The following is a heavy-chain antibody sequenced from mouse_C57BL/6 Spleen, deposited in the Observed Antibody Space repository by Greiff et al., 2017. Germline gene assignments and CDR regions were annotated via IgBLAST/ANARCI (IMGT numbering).Heavy chain of an antibody. CDR2: ISSGGDYI. D-gene: IGHD2-2*01. V-gene: IGHV5-9-1*02. Sequence: DVMLVESGEGLVKPGGSLKLSCAASGFTFSSYAMSWVRQTPEKRLEWVAYISSGGDYIYYADTVKGRFTISRDNARNTLYLQMSSLKSEDTAMYYCTSGGLRRGGFLFDYWGQGTTLTVSS. CDR1: GFTFSSYA. CDR3: TSGGLRRGGFLFDY. J-gene: IGHJ2*01.